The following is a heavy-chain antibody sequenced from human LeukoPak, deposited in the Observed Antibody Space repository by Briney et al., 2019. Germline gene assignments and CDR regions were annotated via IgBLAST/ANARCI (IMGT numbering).Heavy chain of an antibody. CDR3: ARAAAVTGQFDF. J-gene: IGHJ4*02. CDR2: IYHAGST. D-gene: IGHD6-19*01. V-gene: IGHV4-4*02. Sequence: SGTLSLTCTVSGASISSSNWWTWVRQPPGEALEWIGEIYHAGSTKYNPSLKSRLTISVDKSSNSFSLSLTSVTAADTAFYYCARAAAVTGQFDFWGQGTLVTVSS. CDR1: GASISSSNW.